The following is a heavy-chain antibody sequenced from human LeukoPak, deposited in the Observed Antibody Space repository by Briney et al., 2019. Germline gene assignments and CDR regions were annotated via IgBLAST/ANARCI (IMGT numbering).Heavy chain of an antibody. CDR1: GFTFNNYA. CDR2: ISSSSSYI. Sequence: GSLRLSCAASGFTFNNYAMNWVRQAPGKGLEWVSSISSSSSYIYYADSVKGRFTISRDNAKNSLYLQMNSLRAEDTAVYYCARLAGLPFDYWGQGTLVTVSS. D-gene: IGHD5-12*01. J-gene: IGHJ4*02. CDR3: ARLAGLPFDY. V-gene: IGHV3-21*01.